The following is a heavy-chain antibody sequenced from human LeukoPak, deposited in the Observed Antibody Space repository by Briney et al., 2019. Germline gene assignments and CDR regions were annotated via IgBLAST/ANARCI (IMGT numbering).Heavy chain of an antibody. CDR2: IYTRGNT. CDR3: ARVVQNSGTIDY. D-gene: IGHD3-10*01. Sequence: SETLSLTCTVSGGSINTFYWSWIRQPGGKGLDWIGRIYTRGNTNYNPSLKSRVTMSVDTSKNQFSLKVSSVTAADSALYYCARVVQNSGTIDYWGQGTLVTVSS. CDR1: GGSINTFY. V-gene: IGHV4-4*07. J-gene: IGHJ4*02.